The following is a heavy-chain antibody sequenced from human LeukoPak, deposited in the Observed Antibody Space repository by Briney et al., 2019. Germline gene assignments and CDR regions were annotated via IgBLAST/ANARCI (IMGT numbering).Heavy chain of an antibody. Sequence: ASVKVSCKASGYTFTSYGISWVRQAPGQGLEWMGWINPNSGGTNYAQKLQGRVTMTTDTSTSTAYMELRSLRSDDTAVYYCARDRGTGDYGGEDYWGQGTLVTVSS. D-gene: IGHD7-27*01. CDR3: ARDRGTGDYGGEDY. J-gene: IGHJ4*02. CDR2: INPNSGGT. CDR1: GYTFTSYG. V-gene: IGHV1-18*01.